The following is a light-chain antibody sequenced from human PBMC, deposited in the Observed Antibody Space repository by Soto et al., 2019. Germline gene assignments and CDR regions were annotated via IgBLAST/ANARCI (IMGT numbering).Light chain of an antibody. V-gene: IGLV1-40*01. CDR1: SSNIGAGYD. Sequence: QSVLTQSPSVSGAPGQRVTISCTWSSSNIGAGYDVHWYQQLPGTAPKLLIYGNSNRPSGVPDRFSGSKSGTSASLAITGLQAEDEADYYCQSYDSSLSGSRVFGTGTKLTV. J-gene: IGLJ1*01. CDR3: QSYDSSLSGSRV. CDR2: GNS.